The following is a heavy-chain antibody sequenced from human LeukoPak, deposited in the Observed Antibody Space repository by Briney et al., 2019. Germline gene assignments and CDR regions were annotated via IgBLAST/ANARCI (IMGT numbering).Heavy chain of an antibody. V-gene: IGHV3-21*01. Sequence: PGGSLRLSCAASGFTFGSYSMNWVRQAPGKGLEWVSSISSISTYIYYADSVKGRFTISRDNAKNSLYLQMNSLRAEDTAVYYCARAGGSSWSGDAFDIWGQGTMVTVSS. CDR2: ISSISTYI. J-gene: IGHJ3*02. CDR3: ARAGGSSWSGDAFDI. CDR1: GFTFGSYS. D-gene: IGHD6-13*01.